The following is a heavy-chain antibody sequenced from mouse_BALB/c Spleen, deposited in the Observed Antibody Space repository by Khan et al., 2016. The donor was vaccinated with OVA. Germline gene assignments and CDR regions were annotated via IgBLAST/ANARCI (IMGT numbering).Heavy chain of an antibody. CDR2: ISYSGST. CDR3: ARDGSRYNYAMDY. Sequence: DVQLQESGPGLVKPSQSLSLTCTVTGYSITSDYAWNWIRQFPENKLEWMGYISYSGSTNYNPALKSRISITRDTSKNQFFLQLNSVTTEDTATYYCARDGSRYNYAMDYWGQGTSVTVSS. V-gene: IGHV3-2*02. CDR1: GYSITSDYA. J-gene: IGHJ4*01. D-gene: IGHD2-3*01.